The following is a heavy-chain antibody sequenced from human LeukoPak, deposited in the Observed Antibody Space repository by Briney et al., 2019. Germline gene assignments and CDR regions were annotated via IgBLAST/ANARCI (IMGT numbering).Heavy chain of an antibody. D-gene: IGHD4-17*01. CDR2: IYYSGST. CDR1: GGSISSYY. Sequence: SETLSLTCTVSGGSISSYYWSWIRQPPGKGPEWIGYIYYSGSTYYNPSLKSRVTISVDTSKNQFSLKLSSVTAADTAVYYCARVHDYGDYINTFDIWGQGTMVTVSS. J-gene: IGHJ3*02. CDR3: ARVHDYGDYINTFDI. V-gene: IGHV4-30-4*01.